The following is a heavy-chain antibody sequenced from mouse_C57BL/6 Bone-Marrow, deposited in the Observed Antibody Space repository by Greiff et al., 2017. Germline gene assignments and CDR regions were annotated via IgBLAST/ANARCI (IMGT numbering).Heavy chain of an antibody. CDR2: IDPDNGDT. CDR3: TDGYYYAMDY. Sequence: EVQLQQSGAELVRPGASVKLSCTASGFNIKDDYMPWVKQRPEQGLEWIGWIDPDNGDTDYASKFQGKATITVDTSSKAAYLQRSSLTSEDTADYYCTDGYYYAMDYWGQGTSVTVSS. V-gene: IGHV14-4*01. D-gene: IGHD2-3*01. J-gene: IGHJ4*01. CDR1: GFNIKDDY.